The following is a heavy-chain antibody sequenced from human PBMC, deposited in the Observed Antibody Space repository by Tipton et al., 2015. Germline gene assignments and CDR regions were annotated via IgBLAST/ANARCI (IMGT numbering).Heavy chain of an antibody. Sequence: GSLRLSCSASGFTFSLYWMHWVRQVPGKGLAWVSRIKGDGSISDHADSVKGRFTISRDNAANTLYLQMDNLRVEDTGVYHCARSIGWRYDPWGQGTLVTVSS. D-gene: IGHD2-15*01. J-gene: IGHJ5*02. V-gene: IGHV3-74*01. CDR2: IKGDGSIS. CDR3: ARSIGWRYDP. CDR1: GFTFSLYW.